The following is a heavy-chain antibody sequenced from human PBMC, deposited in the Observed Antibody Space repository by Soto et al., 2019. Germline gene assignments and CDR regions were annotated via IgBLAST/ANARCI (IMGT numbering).Heavy chain of an antibody. J-gene: IGHJ5*02. CDR1: GGSISSGGYY. CDR3: ARESYYYGSGSLNWFDP. D-gene: IGHD3-10*01. Sequence: QVQLQESGPGLVKPSQTLSLTCTVSGGSISSGGYYWSWIRQHPGKGLEWIGYIYYSGSTYYNPSLKGRVTISVDTSKNQFSLKLSSVTAADTAVYYCARESYYYGSGSLNWFDPWGQGTLVTVSS. CDR2: IYYSGST. V-gene: IGHV4-31*03.